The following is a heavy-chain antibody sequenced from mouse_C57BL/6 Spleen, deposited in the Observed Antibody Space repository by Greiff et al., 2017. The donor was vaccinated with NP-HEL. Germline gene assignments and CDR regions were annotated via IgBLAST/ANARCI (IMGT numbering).Heavy chain of an antibody. J-gene: IGHJ2*01. Sequence: VKLMESGAELARPGASVKLSCKASGYTFTSYGISWVKQRTGQGLEWIGEIYPRSGNTYYNEKFKGKATLTADKSSSTAYMELRSLTSEDSAVYFCARKGSSYDFDYWGQGTTPTVSS. V-gene: IGHV1-81*01. CDR3: ARKGSSYDFDY. CDR1: GYTFTSYG. D-gene: IGHD1-1*01. CDR2: IYPRSGNT.